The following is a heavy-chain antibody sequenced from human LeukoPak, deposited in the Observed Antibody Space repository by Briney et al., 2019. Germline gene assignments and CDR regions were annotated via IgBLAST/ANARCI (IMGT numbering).Heavy chain of an antibody. J-gene: IGHJ5*02. Sequence: PGGSLRLSCAASGFTFSSYSMNWVRQAPGKGLEWVSVIYSGGSTYYADSVKGRFTISRDNSKNTLYLQMNSLRAEDTAVYYCARDFSYGWIDPWGQGTLVTVSS. CDR1: GFTFSSYS. CDR3: ARDFSYGWIDP. CDR2: IYSGGST. V-gene: IGHV3-53*01. D-gene: IGHD5-18*01.